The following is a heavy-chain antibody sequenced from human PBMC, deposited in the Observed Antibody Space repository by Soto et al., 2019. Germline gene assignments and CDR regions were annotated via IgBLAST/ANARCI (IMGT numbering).Heavy chain of an antibody. J-gene: IGHJ6*02. CDR1: GGTFSSYA. V-gene: IGHV1-69*13. CDR2: IIPIFGTA. CDR3: ARGPQDLYYYYYGMDV. Sequence: EASVKVSCKASGGTFSSYAISLVRQAPGQGLEWMGGIIPIFGTANYAQKFQGRVTITADESTSTAYMELSSLRSEDTAVYYCARGPQDLYYYYYGMDVWGQGTTVTVSS.